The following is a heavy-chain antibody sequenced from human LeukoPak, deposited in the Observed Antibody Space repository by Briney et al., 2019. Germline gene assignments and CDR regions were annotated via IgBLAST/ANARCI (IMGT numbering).Heavy chain of an antibody. J-gene: IGHJ6*02. V-gene: IGHV1-2*02. CDR3: AREAAETDYYYYGMDV. CDR2: INPNSGGT. Sequence: GASVKVSCKASGYTFTGYYMHWVRQAPGQGLEWMGWINPNSGGTNYAQKFQGRVTMTRDTSISTAYMELSRLRSDDTAVYYCAREAAETDYYYYGMDVWGQGTTVTVPS. CDR1: GYTFTGYY. D-gene: IGHD6-13*01.